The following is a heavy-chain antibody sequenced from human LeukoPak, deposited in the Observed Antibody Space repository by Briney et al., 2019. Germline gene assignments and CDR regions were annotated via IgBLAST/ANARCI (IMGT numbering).Heavy chain of an antibody. CDR1: GFTFSNYW. CDR2: IKQDGSEK. Sequence: SGGSLRLSCAASGFTFSNYWMNWVRQAPGKGLEWVANIKQDGSEKYYVDSVKGRFTISRDNAKNSLYLQLNSLRAEDTAVYYCASAGLLWFGESAGDYWGQGTLVTVSS. J-gene: IGHJ4*02. V-gene: IGHV3-7*01. D-gene: IGHD3-10*01. CDR3: ASAGLLWFGESAGDY.